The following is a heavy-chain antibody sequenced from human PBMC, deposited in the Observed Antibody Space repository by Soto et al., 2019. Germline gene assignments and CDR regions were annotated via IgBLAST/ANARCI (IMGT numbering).Heavy chain of an antibody. J-gene: IGHJ4*02. CDR3: AKERGTAMVTEYSFDY. D-gene: IGHD5-18*01. Sequence: VQLVESGGGVVQPGRSLRLSCAASGFTFSSYGMHWVRQAPGKGLEWVAVISYDGSNKDCADSLKGRFTISRDNSKNTLYLQMNSLRAEDTAVYYCAKERGTAMVTEYSFDYWGQGTLVTVSS. V-gene: IGHV3-30*18. CDR1: GFTFSSYG. CDR2: ISYDGSNK.